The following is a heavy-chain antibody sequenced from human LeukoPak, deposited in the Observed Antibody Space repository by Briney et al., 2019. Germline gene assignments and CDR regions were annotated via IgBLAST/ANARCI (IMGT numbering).Heavy chain of an antibody. CDR2: IYTSGST. V-gene: IGHV4-4*07. J-gene: IGHJ4*02. CDR3: ARDAYYYDSSGYLGVDY. Sequence: SETLSLTCTVSGVSITSYYWSWIRQPAGKGLEWIGRIYTSGSTNYNPSLKSRVTMSVDTSKNQFSLKLSSVTAADTAVYYWARDAYYYDSSGYLGVDYWGQGTLVTVSS. D-gene: IGHD3-22*01. CDR1: GVSITSYY.